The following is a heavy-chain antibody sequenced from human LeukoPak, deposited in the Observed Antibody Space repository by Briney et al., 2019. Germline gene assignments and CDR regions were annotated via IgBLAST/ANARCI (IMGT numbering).Heavy chain of an antibody. CDR1: GGSISSSSYY. V-gene: IGHV4-39*07. D-gene: IGHD2-2*01. J-gene: IGHJ5*02. Sequence: SETLSLTCTVCGGSISSSSYYWGWIRQPPGKGLEWIGSIYYSGSTYYNPSLKSRVTISVDTSKNQFSLKLSSVTAADTAVYYCARAQSGYLTVVVPAAYNWFDPWGQGTLVTVSS. CDR3: ARAQSGYLTVVVPAAYNWFDP. CDR2: IYYSGST.